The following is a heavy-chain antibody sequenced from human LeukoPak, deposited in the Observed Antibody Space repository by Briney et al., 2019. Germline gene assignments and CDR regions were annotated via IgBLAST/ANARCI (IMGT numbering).Heavy chain of an antibody. CDR1: GFTFSSYG. Sequence: PGGSLRLSCAASGFTFSSYGMHGVRQAPGKGLEWVAVIWYDGSNKYYADSVKGRFTISRDNSKNTLYLQMNSLRAEDTAVYYCARDGAGHIPIDYWGQGTLVTVSS. CDR2: IWYDGSNK. D-gene: IGHD3-16*01. V-gene: IGHV3-33*01. J-gene: IGHJ4*02. CDR3: ARDGAGHIPIDY.